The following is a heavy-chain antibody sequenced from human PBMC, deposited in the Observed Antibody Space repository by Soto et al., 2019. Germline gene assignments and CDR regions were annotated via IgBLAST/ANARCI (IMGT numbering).Heavy chain of an antibody. D-gene: IGHD1-7*01. CDR1: GGSISSSSYY. CDR3: ARQRKSWNSTWLDP. Sequence: SETLSLTCTVSGGSISSSSYYWSWTRQPPGKGLEWIGSMYYSGSTYYNPSLKSRVTISVDTYKNQFSLNLSSVTAADTAVYYCARQRKSWNSTWLDPWGQGTLVTVSS. J-gene: IGHJ5*02. CDR2: MYYSGST. V-gene: IGHV4-39*01.